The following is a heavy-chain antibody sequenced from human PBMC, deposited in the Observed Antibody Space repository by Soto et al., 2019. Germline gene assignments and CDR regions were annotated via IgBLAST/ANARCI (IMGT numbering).Heavy chain of an antibody. CDR3: ARSTYYDILTGSYYYYAMDV. D-gene: IGHD3-9*01. CDR2: IYSEGTP. Sequence: GGSLRLSCAASGFTVGSNYMSWVRQSPGKGLEWVSVIYSEGTPYYADSVKGRFTISRENSNNTLYLHMNNLRAEDTAVYYCARSTYYDILTGSYYYYAMDVWGQGTTVTAP. V-gene: IGHV3-53*01. CDR1: GFTVGSNY. J-gene: IGHJ6*02.